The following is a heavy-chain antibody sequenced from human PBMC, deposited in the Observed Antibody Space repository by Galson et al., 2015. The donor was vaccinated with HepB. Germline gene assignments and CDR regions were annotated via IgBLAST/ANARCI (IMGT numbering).Heavy chain of an antibody. V-gene: IGHV1-69*10. CDR1: GGTFSRYA. CDR2: IIPIFGIA. D-gene: IGHD6-19*01. CDR3: ARGYSSGWVDY. J-gene: IGHJ4*02. Sequence: SVKVSCKASGGTFSRYAISWVRQAPGQGLEWMGGIIPIFGIANYAQKFQGRVTITADKSTSTAYMELSSLRSEDTAVYYCARGYSSGWVDYWGQGTLVTVSS.